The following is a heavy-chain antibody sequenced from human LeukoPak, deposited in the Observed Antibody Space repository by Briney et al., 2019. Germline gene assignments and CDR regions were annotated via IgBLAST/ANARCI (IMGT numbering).Heavy chain of an antibody. CDR2: ISSSGSTI. CDR1: GFTFSSYE. Sequence: GGSLRLSCAASGFTFSSYEMNWVRQAPGKGLEWVSYISSSGSTIYYADSVKGRFTISRDNAKNSLYLQMNSLRAEDTAVYYCASGPYNWNYEPDYWGQGTLVTVSS. CDR3: ASGPYNWNYEPDY. V-gene: IGHV3-48*03. D-gene: IGHD1-7*01. J-gene: IGHJ4*02.